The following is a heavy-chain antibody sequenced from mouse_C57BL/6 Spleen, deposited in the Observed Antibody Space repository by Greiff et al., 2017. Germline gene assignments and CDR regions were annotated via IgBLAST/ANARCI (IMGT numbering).Heavy chain of an antibody. Sequence: VQLVESGPGLVQPSQSLSITCTVSGFSLTSYGVHWVRQSPGKGLEWLGVIWSGGSTDYNAAFISRLSISKDNSKSQVFFKMNSLQADDTAIYYCARITTVVEDYAMDYWGQGTSVTVSS. J-gene: IGHJ4*01. CDR1: GFSLTSYG. CDR3: ARITTVVEDYAMDY. D-gene: IGHD1-1*01. V-gene: IGHV2-2*01. CDR2: IWSGGST.